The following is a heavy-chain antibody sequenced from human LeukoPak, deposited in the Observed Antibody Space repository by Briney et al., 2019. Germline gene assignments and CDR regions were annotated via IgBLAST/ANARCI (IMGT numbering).Heavy chain of an antibody. CDR1: GGSISSSSYY. Sequence: SETLSLTCTVSGGSISSSSYYGGWIRQPPGKGLEWIGSIYYSGSTYYNPSLKSRVTISVDTSKNQFSLKLSSVTAADTAVYYCARPQVELGSFDYWGQGTLVTVSS. CDR3: ARPQVELGSFDY. V-gene: IGHV4-39*01. J-gene: IGHJ4*02. CDR2: IYYSGST. D-gene: IGHD3-16*01.